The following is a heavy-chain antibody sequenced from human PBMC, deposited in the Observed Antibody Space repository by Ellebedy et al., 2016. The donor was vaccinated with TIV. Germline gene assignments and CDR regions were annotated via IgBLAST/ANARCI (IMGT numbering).Heavy chain of an antibody. Sequence: GGSLRLSCAASGFTLSSYNMNWVRQAPGKGLEWVSSISSSSSYIYYADSVKGRFTISRDNAKNSLYLQMNSLRAEDTAGYYCARDTRLWFGELSSLGGMDVWGQGTTVTVSS. J-gene: IGHJ6*02. CDR1: GFTLSSYN. CDR3: ARDTRLWFGELSSLGGMDV. CDR2: ISSSSSYI. D-gene: IGHD3-10*01. V-gene: IGHV3-21*01.